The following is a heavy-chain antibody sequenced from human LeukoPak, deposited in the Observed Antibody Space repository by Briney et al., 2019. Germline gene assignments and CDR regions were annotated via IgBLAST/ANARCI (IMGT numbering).Heavy chain of an antibody. V-gene: IGHV3-64D*09. CDR2: ISSNGGIT. CDR1: GFTFSNYA. CDR3: VKDKYPVVVAATLDY. D-gene: IGHD2-15*01. Sequence: PGGSLRLSCSASGFTFSNYAMHWVRQAPGKGLEYVSDISSNGGITYYADSVKGRFTVSRDNSKNMLYLQMNGLRAEDTAVYYCVKDKYPVVVAATLDYWGQGILVTVSS. J-gene: IGHJ4*02.